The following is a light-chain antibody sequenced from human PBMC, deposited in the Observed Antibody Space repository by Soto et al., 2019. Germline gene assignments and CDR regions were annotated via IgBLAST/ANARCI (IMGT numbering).Light chain of an antibody. J-gene: IGKJ1*01. Sequence: EIVMTQSPATLSVSPGERATLSCRASQSVSSNLAWYQQKPGQAPRLLIYGASTGATGIPARFSGSGSGTEXXXTXXXXQSEXFAVXXXXXHNNWPPMAFGQGTKVEIK. V-gene: IGKV3-15*01. CDR3: XXHNNWPPMA. CDR2: GAS. CDR1: QSVSSN.